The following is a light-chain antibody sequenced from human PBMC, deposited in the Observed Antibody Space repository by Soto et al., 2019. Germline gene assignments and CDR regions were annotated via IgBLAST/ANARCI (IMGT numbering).Light chain of an antibody. V-gene: IGKV3-11*01. J-gene: IGKJ1*01. CDR2: DAS. CDR1: QSISSY. Sequence: EIVLTQSPATLSLSPGERATLSCRASQSISSYLAWYQHKPGQAPRLLIHDASHRATGIPARFSGSGSGTDFTLTISSLEPEDFAVYYCQQRSNWPTFGQGTKVEIK. CDR3: QQRSNWPT.